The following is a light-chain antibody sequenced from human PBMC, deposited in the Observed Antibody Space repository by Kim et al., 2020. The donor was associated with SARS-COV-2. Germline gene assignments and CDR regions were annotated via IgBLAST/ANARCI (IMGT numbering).Light chain of an antibody. Sequence: LTQPPSASGTPGQRVTISCSGSSSNIGSNNVVWYQQFPGAAPNVLIHSNNQRPSGIPDRFSGSRSGTSAPLAISGLQSGDEADYYCAVWDDSLKQGVFGGGTQLTVL. CDR2: SNN. CDR1: SSNIGSNN. V-gene: IGLV1-44*01. J-gene: IGLJ3*02. CDR3: AVWDDSLKQGV.